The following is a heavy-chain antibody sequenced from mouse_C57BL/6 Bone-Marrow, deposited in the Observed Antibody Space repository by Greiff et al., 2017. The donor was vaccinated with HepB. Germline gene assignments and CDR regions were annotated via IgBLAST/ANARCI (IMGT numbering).Heavy chain of an antibody. CDR2: IYPGSGST. J-gene: IGHJ3*01. CDR3: AREGLDRAYDYDGWFAY. D-gene: IGHD2-4*01. V-gene: IGHV1-55*01. CDR1: GYTFTSYW. Sequence: VQLQQPGAELVKPGASVKMSCKASGYTFTSYWITWVKQRPGQGLEWIGDIYPGSGSTNYNEKFKSKATMTVDTSSSTAYMQLSSLTSEDSAVYYCAREGLDRAYDYDGWFAYWGQGTLVTVSA.